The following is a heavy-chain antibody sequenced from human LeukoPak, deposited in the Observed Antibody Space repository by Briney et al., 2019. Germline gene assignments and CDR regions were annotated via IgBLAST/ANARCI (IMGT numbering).Heavy chain of an antibody. Sequence: ASVKVSYKASGYTFTSCYMHWVRQAPGQGLEWMGIVNPSGGNTSYAQKFQDRVTLTTDTSTNTVYMELSSLRSEDTAVYYCARDRDYYDSSDLYYIDYWGQGTLVTVSS. J-gene: IGHJ4*02. V-gene: IGHV1-46*01. CDR1: GYTFTSCY. CDR2: VNPSGGNT. CDR3: ARDRDYYDSSDLYYIDY. D-gene: IGHD3-22*01.